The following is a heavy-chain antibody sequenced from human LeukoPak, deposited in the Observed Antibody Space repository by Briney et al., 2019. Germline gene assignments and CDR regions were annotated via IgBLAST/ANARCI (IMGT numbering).Heavy chain of an antibody. D-gene: IGHD1-26*01. Sequence: ASVKVSCKASGYTITSYDINWVRQATGQGLEWMGIINPSGGSTSYAQKFQGRVTMTRDTSTSTVYMELSSLRSEDTAVYYCAREVGEGYDYWGQGTLVTVSS. V-gene: IGHV1-46*01. CDR2: INPSGGST. CDR3: AREVGEGYDY. J-gene: IGHJ4*02. CDR1: GYTITSYD.